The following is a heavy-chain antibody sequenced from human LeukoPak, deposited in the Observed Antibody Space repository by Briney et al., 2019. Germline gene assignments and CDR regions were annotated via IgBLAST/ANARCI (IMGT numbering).Heavy chain of an antibody. CDR2: IKQDGSET. D-gene: IGHD2-15*01. V-gene: IGHV3-7*01. Sequence: GGSLRLSCAASGFTFSNYWMNWVRQAPGKGLECLANIKQDGSETYYADSVKGRFTISRDNAKNSLYLQMNSLRAEDTAVYYCAREVDYGDYWGQGTLVTVSS. CDR3: AREVDYGDY. J-gene: IGHJ4*02. CDR1: GFTFSNYW.